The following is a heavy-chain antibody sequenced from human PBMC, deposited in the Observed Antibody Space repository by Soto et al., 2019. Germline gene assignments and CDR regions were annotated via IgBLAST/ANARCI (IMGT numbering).Heavy chain of an antibody. Sequence: PGGSLRLSCAASGFTFRNYAMSWVRQAPGKGLEWVSAISGSGGSTYYADSVKGRSTISRDNSKNTLYLQMNSLRAEDTAVYYCAKGSTMMVSSGINCFDPWGQGTLVTVSS. V-gene: IGHV3-23*01. CDR2: ISGSGGST. CDR1: GFTFRNYA. D-gene: IGHD3-22*01. J-gene: IGHJ5*02. CDR3: AKGSTMMVSSGINCFDP.